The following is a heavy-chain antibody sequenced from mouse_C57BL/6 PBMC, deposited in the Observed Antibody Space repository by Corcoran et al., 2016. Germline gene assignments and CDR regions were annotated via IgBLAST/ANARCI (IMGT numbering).Heavy chain of an antibody. CDR2: INTYSGVP. CDR1: GYTFTTYG. V-gene: IGHV9-3*01. CDR3: ARGTNFDD. J-gene: IGHJ2*01. Sequence: QIQLVQSGPELKKPGETVKISCKASGYTFTTYGMSWVKQAPGKVLKWMGWINTYSGVPTYADDFKGRFALSLETSASTAYLQINNLKNEDTATYFCARGTNFDDWGQGTTLTVSS. D-gene: IGHD2-13*01.